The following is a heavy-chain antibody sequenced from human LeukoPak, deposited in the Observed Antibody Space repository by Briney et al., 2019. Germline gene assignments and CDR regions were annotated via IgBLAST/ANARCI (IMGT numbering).Heavy chain of an antibody. J-gene: IGHJ3*02. CDR2: ISGSGGST. CDR1: GFTFSSYA. CDR3: AKDRSSWFDAFDI. Sequence: GGSLRLSCAASGFTFSSYAMSWVRQAPGKGLEWVSVISGSGGSTYYADSVKGRFTISRDNSKNTLYLQMNSLRAEDTAVYYCAKDRSSWFDAFDIWGQGTMVTVSS. V-gene: IGHV3-23*01. D-gene: IGHD6-13*01.